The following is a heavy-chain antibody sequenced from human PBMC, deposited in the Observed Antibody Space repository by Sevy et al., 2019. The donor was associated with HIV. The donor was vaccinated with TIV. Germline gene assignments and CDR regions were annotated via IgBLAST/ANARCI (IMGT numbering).Heavy chain of an antibody. D-gene: IGHD3-16*02. CDR1: GFNVNDNY. CDR3: ARDRRFCGNECYLYYYYGMDV. J-gene: IGHJ6*02. V-gene: IGHV3-53*01. Sequence: GGSLRLSCAASGFNVNDNYMTWVRQAPGKGLEWVSIIHVDGSSYYADSVKGRFTMSRDDSKNIVNLQMNSLRADDTAVYYCARDRRFCGNECYLYYYYGMDVWGQGTAVTVSS. CDR2: IHVDGSS.